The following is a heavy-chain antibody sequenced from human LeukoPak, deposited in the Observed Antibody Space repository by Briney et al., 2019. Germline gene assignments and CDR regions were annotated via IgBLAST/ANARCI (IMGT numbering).Heavy chain of an antibody. CDR1: GFTFSTYC. CDR3: VRDFRSADY. V-gene: IGHV3-74*01. J-gene: IGHJ4*02. Sequence: GGSLRLSCAASGFTFSTYCMHWVRQAPGKGPMWVSRICPDGTVTNYADSVKARFIISRDNARNTVYLQMNGLRVEDTAVYYCVRDFRSADYWGQGTLVTVSS. CDR2: ICPDGTVT.